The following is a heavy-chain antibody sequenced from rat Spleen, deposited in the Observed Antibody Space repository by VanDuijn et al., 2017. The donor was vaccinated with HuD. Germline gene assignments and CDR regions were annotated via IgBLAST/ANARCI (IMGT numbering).Heavy chain of an antibody. Sequence: EVQLVESGGGLVQPGRSMKLSCAASGFTFSNYYMAWVRQAPTKGLEWVASISTGGGNTYYRDSVKVRFTISRDNAKSTLYLQMDSLRSEDTATYYCATGTMMLLEGDYFEYWGQGVMVTVSS. D-gene: IGHD1-12*01. CDR1: GFTFSNYY. CDR2: ISTGGGNT. J-gene: IGHJ2*01. V-gene: IGHV5-25*01. CDR3: ATGTMMLLEGDYFEY.